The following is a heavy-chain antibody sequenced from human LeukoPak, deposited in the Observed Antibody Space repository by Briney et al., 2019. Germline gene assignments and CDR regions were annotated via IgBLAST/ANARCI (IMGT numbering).Heavy chain of an antibody. V-gene: IGHV1-18*04. J-gene: IGHJ3*02. CDR1: GYTFTNHG. Sequence: ASVKVSCKASGYTFTNHGITWVRQAPGQGLEWMGWISAYNGNTNYAQKLQGRVTMTTDTSTSTAYMELRSLRSDDTAVYYCARAGFRAVNDAFDIWGQGTMVTVSS. CDR3: ARAGFRAVNDAFDI. CDR2: ISAYNGNT. D-gene: IGHD6-19*01.